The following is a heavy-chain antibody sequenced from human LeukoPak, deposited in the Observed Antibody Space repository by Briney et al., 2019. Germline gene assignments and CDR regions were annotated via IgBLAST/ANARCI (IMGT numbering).Heavy chain of an antibody. CDR1: GGSISSYY. Sequence: SETLSLTCTVSGGSISSYYWSWIRQPPGKGLEWIGYIYYSGSTNYNPSLKSRVTISVDTSKNQFSLKLSSVTAADTAVYYCASFYYDSSGYSDNWGQGTLVTVSS. CDR3: ASFYYDSSGYSDN. CDR2: IYYSGST. D-gene: IGHD3-22*01. V-gene: IGHV4-59*01. J-gene: IGHJ4*02.